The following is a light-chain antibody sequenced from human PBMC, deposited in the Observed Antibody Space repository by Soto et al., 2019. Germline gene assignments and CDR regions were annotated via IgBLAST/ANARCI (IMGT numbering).Light chain of an antibody. CDR2: DAS. V-gene: IGKV1-5*01. CDR1: QTISNW. Sequence: DIQMTQSPSTLSASVGDRVTITCRASQTISNWLAWYQQEPGKAPKLLIYDASSLRSGVPSRFSGSGFATDFTLTISSLQPDDFATYYCQQYSTYPYTFGHGTKLEIK. J-gene: IGKJ2*01. CDR3: QQYSTYPYT.